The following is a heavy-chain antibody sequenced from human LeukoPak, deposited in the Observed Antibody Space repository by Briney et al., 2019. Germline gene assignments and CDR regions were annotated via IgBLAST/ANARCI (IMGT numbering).Heavy chain of an antibody. D-gene: IGHD1-7*01. J-gene: IGHJ4*02. CDR3: ARGSFSGTTIDH. CDR1: GGTFSSYA. CDR2: IIPIFGTA. Sequence: SVKVSCKASGGTFSSYAISWVRQAPGQGLEWMGGIIPIFGTANHAQKFQGRVTITTDESTSTAYMELSSLRSEDTAVYYCARGSFSGTTIDHWGQGTLVTVSS. V-gene: IGHV1-69*05.